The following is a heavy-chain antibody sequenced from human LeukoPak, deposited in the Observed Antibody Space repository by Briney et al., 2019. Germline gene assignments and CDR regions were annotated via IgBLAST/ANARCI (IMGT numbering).Heavy chain of an antibody. CDR2: AHYSGST. Sequence: SEALSLTCAVSGGSISSGAYSWSWIRQPPGKGLEWIGSAHYSGSTYYNPSLKSRVTISVDTSKNQFSLKLSSVTAADTAVYYCARLTGTYYYYYMDVWGKGTTVTVSS. V-gene: IGHV4-30-2*03. CDR3: ARLTGTYYYYYMDV. D-gene: IGHD1-7*01. J-gene: IGHJ6*03. CDR1: GGSISSGAYS.